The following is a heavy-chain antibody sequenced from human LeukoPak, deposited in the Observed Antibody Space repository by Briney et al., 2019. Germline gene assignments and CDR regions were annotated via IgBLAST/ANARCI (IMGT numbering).Heavy chain of an antibody. Sequence: ASLKVSCKASGYTFTGYYMHWVRQAPGQGLEWMGWINPNSGGTNYAQKFQGRVTMTRDTSISTAYMELSRLRSDDTAVYYCARVKPYYDFWSGYPAVGNFDYWGQGTLVTVSS. D-gene: IGHD3-3*01. CDR2: INPNSGGT. CDR1: GYTFTGYY. V-gene: IGHV1-2*02. CDR3: ARVKPYYDFWSGYPAVGNFDY. J-gene: IGHJ4*02.